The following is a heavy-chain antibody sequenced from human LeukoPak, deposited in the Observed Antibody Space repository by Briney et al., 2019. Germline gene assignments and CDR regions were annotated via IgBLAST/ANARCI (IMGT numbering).Heavy chain of an antibody. CDR3: VRKQLGYCSGGSCNWFDP. J-gene: IGHJ5*02. V-gene: IGHV4-4*02. CDR1: GGSISSSNW. CDR2: IYHSGST. D-gene: IGHD2-15*01. Sequence: SETLSLTCGVSGGSISSSNWWSWVRQPPGKGLEWIGEIYHSGSTNYSPSLKSRVTISVDKSKNQFSLKLSSVTAAGTAVYYCVRKQLGYCSGGSCNWFDPWGQGTLVTVSS.